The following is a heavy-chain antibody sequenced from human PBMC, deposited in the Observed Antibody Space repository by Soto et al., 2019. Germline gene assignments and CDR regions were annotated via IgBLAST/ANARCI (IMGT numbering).Heavy chain of an antibody. CDR1: GGSFNSFY. Sequence: QVQLQQWGAGLLKPSETLSLTRAVYGGSFNSFYWGWIRQSPGKGLEWIGEINHSGSTNYNPSFKSRVTVSADTSKKQFSLNLSSVTAADTAVYYCDVAGENFDYWGQGALVTVSS. V-gene: IGHV4-34*01. D-gene: IGHD6-19*01. J-gene: IGHJ4*02. CDR2: INHSGST. CDR3: DVAGENFDY.